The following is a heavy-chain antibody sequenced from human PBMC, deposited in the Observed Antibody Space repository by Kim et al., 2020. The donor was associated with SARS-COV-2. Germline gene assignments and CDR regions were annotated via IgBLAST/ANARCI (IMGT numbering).Heavy chain of an antibody. Sequence: GGSLRLSCAVSGFAFGSYAMTWVRQAPGKGLEWVSAIDGSGHNTYYTDSVKGRFTISRDNSKNTVFLRMDNLRVADTAMYYCMKEVTIPGTGEYWGQGTLVTVSS. V-gene: IGHV3-23*01. D-gene: IGHD3-16*01. CDR1: GFAFGSYA. CDR2: IDGSGHNT. CDR3: MKEVTIPGTGEY. J-gene: IGHJ4*02.